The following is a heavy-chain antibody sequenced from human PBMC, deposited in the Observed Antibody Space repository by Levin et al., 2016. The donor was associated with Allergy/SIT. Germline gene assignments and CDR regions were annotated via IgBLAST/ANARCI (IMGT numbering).Heavy chain of an antibody. Sequence: SETLSLTCSVSGGSISTYYWNWIRQPPGKGLEWLGYLYYTGSTNYNPSLRSRVTFSVDTSKNRFSLNLTSVTAADTAFYYCARKGADHDAFDIWGQGTLVTVS. D-gene: IGHD4/OR15-4a*01. V-gene: IGHV4-59*01. CDR1: GGSISTYY. CDR3: ARKGADHDAFDI. J-gene: IGHJ3*02. CDR2: LYYTGST.